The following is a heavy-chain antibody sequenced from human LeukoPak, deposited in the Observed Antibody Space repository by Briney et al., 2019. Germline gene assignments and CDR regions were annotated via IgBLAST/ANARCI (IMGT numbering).Heavy chain of an antibody. Sequence: PGGSLRLSCAASGFIFSSYAMHWVRQAPGKGLEWVAVISYDGSNKYYADSVKGRFTISRDNSKNTLYLQMNSLRAEDTAVYYCARDSSTSCYLDYWGQGTLVTVSS. CDR1: GFIFSSYA. V-gene: IGHV3-30-3*01. CDR2: ISYDGSNK. CDR3: ARDSSTSCYLDY. D-gene: IGHD2-2*01. J-gene: IGHJ4*02.